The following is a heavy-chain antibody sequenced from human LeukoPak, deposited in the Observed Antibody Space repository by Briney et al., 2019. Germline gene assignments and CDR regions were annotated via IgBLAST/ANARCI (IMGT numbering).Heavy chain of an antibody. D-gene: IGHD2-2*01. V-gene: IGHV5-51*01. CDR3: AKIDRQYCSRSSCYALDY. J-gene: IGHJ4*02. CDR2: IYPDDSDT. Sequence: KRGESLKISCKGPRHRFHSQWIGWVRQMPGKGLEWMGIIYPDDSDTRYSPSFQGQVTISADKSISTAYLQWNSLEASDSAIYYCAKIDRQYCSRSSCYALDYWGQGTQVTVSS. CDR1: RHRFHSQW.